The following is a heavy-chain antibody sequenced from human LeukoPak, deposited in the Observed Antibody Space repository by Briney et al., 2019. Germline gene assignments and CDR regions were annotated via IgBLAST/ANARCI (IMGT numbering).Heavy chain of an antibody. CDR1: GYTFTSHD. CDR2: MNPNSGNT. CDR3: ARGHITMVRGIINRYNWFDP. V-gene: IGHV1-8*01. D-gene: IGHD3-10*01. J-gene: IGHJ5*02. Sequence: ASVKVSGKASGYTFTSHDINWVRQATGQGLEWMGWMNPNSGNTGYAQKLQGRVTMTRNTSISTAYIELSSLRSEDTAVYYCARGHITMVRGIINRYNWFDPWGQGTLVTVSS.